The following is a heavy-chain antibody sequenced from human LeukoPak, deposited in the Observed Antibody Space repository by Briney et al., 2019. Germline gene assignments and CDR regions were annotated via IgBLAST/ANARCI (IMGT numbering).Heavy chain of an antibody. CDR1: GFNFSSHW. D-gene: IGHD6-19*01. J-gene: IGHJ4*02. CDR2: TNSDGSST. V-gene: IGHV3-74*01. CDR3: ARLYSSGWFDY. Sequence: GGSLRLSCAASGFNFSSHWMHWVRQAPGKGLIWFSRTNSDGSSTIYADSVKGRFTISRDNANNSLYLQMNSLRAEDTAVYFCARLYSSGWFDYWGQGTLVTVSS.